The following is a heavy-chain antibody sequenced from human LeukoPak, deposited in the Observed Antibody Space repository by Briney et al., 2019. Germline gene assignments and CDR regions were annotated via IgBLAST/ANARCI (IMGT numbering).Heavy chain of an antibody. Sequence: GGSLRLSCAASGFTFSSYGMHWVRQAPGKGLEWVAVISYDGSNKYYADSVKGRFTISRDNSKNTLYLQMNSLRAEDTAVYYCAKESYYDSSGYLGLNAFDIWGQGTMVTVSS. J-gene: IGHJ3*02. V-gene: IGHV3-30*18. CDR1: GFTFSSYG. D-gene: IGHD3-22*01. CDR3: AKESYYDSSGYLGLNAFDI. CDR2: ISYDGSNK.